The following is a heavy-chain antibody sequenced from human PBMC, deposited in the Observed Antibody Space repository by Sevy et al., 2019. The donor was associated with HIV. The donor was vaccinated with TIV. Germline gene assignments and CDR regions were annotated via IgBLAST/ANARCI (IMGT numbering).Heavy chain of an antibody. Sequence: GGSLRLSCTASGFTFGDYAMSWFRQAPGKGLEWVGFIRSKAYGGTTEHAASVKGRFTISRDDSKSIAYLQMNSLKTEDTAVYYCTRDGGYSGYDLRSYYYYYGMDVWGQGTTVTVSS. V-gene: IGHV3-49*03. CDR3: TRDGGYSGYDLRSYYYYYGMDV. J-gene: IGHJ6*02. CDR1: GFTFGDYA. D-gene: IGHD5-12*01. CDR2: IRSKAYGGTT.